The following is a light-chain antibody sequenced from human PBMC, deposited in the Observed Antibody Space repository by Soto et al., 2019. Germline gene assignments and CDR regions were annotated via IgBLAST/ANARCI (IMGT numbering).Light chain of an antibody. CDR2: EAS. CDR3: AAWDDSLSGVV. Sequence: QSALAQPPSVSGSPGQSVTISCTGTSTDFVSYNRVSWYQQPPGTAPKLIIYEASNRPSGVPDRFSGSKSGNTASLTISGLRSEDEADYYCAAWDDSLSGVVFGGGTQLTVL. CDR1: STDFVSYNR. V-gene: IGLV2-18*01. J-gene: IGLJ2*01.